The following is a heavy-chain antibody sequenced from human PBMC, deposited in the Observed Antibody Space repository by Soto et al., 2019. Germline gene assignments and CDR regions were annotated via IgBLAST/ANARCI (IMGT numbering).Heavy chain of an antibody. CDR1: GFTFDDYA. CDR3: AKDLYGSGSYWYFDL. CDR2: ISGDGGST. D-gene: IGHD3-10*01. J-gene: IGHJ2*01. V-gene: IGHV3-43*02. Sequence: GGSLRLSCAASGFTFDDYAMHWVRQAPGKGLEWVSLISGDGGSTYYADSVKGRFTISRDNSKNSLYLQMNSLRTEDTALYYCAKDLYGSGSYWYFDLWGRGTLVTVSS.